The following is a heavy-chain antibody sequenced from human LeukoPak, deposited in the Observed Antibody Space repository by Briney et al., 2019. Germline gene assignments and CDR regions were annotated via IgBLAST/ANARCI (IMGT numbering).Heavy chain of an antibody. CDR1: GDSIISINYF. CDR2: IYYTGST. D-gene: IGHD6-6*01. CDR3: ARWGSIAVARFDY. Sequence: SETLSLTCTVSGDSIISINYFWGWIRQPPGKGLEWIGSIYYTGSTNYNPSLTSRVNISVDTSKNQFSLNLTSVTAADTAVYYCARWGSIAVARFDYWGQGTLVTVSS. V-gene: IGHV4-39*07. J-gene: IGHJ4*02.